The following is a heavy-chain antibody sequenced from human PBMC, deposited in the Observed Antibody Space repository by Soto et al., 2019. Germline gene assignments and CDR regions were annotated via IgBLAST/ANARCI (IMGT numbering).Heavy chain of an antibody. CDR3: ARLKSGAAFDY. Sequence: QVQLQESGPRLVKPSETLSLTCTVSGGSITTSYWGWIRQSPGKGLEWIGYIYYSGSTNYNPSLNSRVTISVNTSKKHFSLKLSSVTAADTAVYYCARLKSGAAFDYWGQGTLVTVSS. CDR1: GGSITTSY. V-gene: IGHV4-59*01. J-gene: IGHJ4*02. D-gene: IGHD1-26*01. CDR2: IYYSGST.